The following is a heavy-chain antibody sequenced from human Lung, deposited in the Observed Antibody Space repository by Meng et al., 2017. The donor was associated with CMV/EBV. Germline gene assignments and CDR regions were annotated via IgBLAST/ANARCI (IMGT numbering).Heavy chain of an antibody. V-gene: IGHV3-66*02. D-gene: IGHD3-10*01. Sequence: GESLKISCAVSGFTVSGHHMSWVRQAPGKGLEWVSVIYSGGTTYYADSVKGRFTVSRDNSKNTLYLQMNSLRTEDTAMYYCARWFRQWDYWGQGTLVTVSS. CDR3: ARWFRQWDY. CDR2: IYSGGTT. CDR1: GFTVSGHH. J-gene: IGHJ4*02.